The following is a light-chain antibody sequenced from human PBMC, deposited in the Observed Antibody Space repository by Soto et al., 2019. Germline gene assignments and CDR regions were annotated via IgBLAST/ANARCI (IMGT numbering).Light chain of an antibody. CDR1: ESVHRN. J-gene: IGKJ3*01. CDR2: YAS. CDR3: QHYYNWPAC. Sequence: EMVMTQSPATLSVSPGERVTLSCRASESVHRNLAWYQQKPGQGPSLLIYYASTRATGVPDRFTGSGSGTEFTLTIRSLQSEESGVYRCQHYYNWPACFGPGTVVEFK. V-gene: IGKV3-15*01.